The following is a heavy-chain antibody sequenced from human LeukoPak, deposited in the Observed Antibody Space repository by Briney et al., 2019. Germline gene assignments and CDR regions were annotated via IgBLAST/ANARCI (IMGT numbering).Heavy chain of an antibody. CDR2: ISYDGSNQ. D-gene: IGHD3-10*01. CDR1: GFTFTSYG. V-gene: IGHV3-30*18. CDR3: AKDRFGGVIPISFDY. Sequence: GGSLRLSCAASGFTFTSYGMHWARQAPGKGLEWVAVISYDGSNQYYADSVKGRFTISRDNSKNTLYLQMNSLRAEDTAVYYCAKDRFGGVIPISFDYWGQGTLVTVSS. J-gene: IGHJ4*02.